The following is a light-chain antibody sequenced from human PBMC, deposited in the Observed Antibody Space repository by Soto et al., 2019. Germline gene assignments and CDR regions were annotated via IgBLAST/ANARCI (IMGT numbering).Light chain of an antibody. V-gene: IGKV3-15*01. J-gene: IGKJ1*01. CDR1: QSVDSH. CDR2: GAS. CDR3: QQYNNWPSLT. Sequence: ETVMTQSPATLSVSPGERATLSCRASQSVDSHLAWYQQKPGQPPTLLIYGASTRATGIPARFSGSGSGTEFTLTISSLQSEDFAVYYCQQYNNWPSLTFGQGTKVEIK.